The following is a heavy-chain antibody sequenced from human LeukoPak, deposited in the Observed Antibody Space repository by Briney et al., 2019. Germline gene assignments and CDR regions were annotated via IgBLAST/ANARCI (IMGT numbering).Heavy chain of an antibody. CDR3: VRENYGDYDAFDM. D-gene: IGHD4-17*01. CDR1: GFTFSSYW. J-gene: IGHJ3*02. CDR2: VRQDGKYK. V-gene: IGHV3-7*01. Sequence: GGSLRLSCVASGFTFSSYWMHWVRQDPRKGLEWVANVRQDGKYKPYLDAVKSRFTISRDNAKKSLYLQMNSLRAEDTAVYYCVRENYGDYDAFDMWGQGTMVTVSS.